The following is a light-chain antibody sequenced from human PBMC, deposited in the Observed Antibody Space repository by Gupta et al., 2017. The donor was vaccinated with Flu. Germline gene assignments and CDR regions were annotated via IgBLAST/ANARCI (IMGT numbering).Light chain of an antibody. V-gene: IGKV2D-30*01. CDR1: TSLVCSSISTS. CDR2: RVS. CDR3: KQDASYRST. Sequence: TLVLPASSASMTSTSLVCSSISTSLNWFQLRPGKSPKSLIYRVSCWDSGVPDRFSGSGSGTDFTLRISSVEPDDFAIYYCKQDASYRSTFGPGTKLEI. J-gene: IGKJ2*01.